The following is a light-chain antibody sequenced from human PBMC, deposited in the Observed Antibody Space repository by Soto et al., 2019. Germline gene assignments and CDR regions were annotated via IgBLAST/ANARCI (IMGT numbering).Light chain of an antibody. CDR3: QHYRTS. J-gene: IGKJ4*01. V-gene: IGKV3-20*01. CDR2: GAS. Sequence: EIVLTQSPGTLSLSPGERATLSCRASQSVSSSYLAWYQQKPGQPPRLLIYGASSRAPGIPDRFSGSGSGTDFTLTITRLETEGFAVYYCQHYRTSFGGGTKVEIK. CDR1: QSVSSSY.